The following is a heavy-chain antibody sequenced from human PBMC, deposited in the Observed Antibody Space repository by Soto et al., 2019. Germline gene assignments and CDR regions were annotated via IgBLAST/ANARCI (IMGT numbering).Heavy chain of an antibody. D-gene: IGHD6-19*01. CDR1: GGTFSSYT. J-gene: IGHJ6*02. CDR2: IIPILGIA. CDR3: ARDRSSFWYNSLRHYYGMDV. Sequence: GASVKVSCKASGGTFSSYTISWVRQAPGQGLEWMGRIIPILGIANYAQKFQGRVTITADKSTSTAYMELSSLRSEDTAVYYCARDRSSFWYNSLRHYYGMDVRAQRTTVTGSS. V-gene: IGHV1-69*04.